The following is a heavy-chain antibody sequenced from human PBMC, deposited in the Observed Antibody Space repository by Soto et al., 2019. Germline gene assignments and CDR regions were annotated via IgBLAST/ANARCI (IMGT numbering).Heavy chain of an antibody. Sequence: PSETLSLPCTVSCGSISDLYWSWILQPPGKGLEWIGEIYHSGSTNYNPSLKSRVTISVDTSKNQFSLKLSSVTAADTAVYYCARGAYCSGGSCYSNVAYGMDVWGQGTTVTVSS. CDR2: IYHSGST. CDR3: ARGAYCSGGSCYSNVAYGMDV. V-gene: IGHV4-34*01. CDR1: CGSISDLY. D-gene: IGHD2-15*01. J-gene: IGHJ6*02.